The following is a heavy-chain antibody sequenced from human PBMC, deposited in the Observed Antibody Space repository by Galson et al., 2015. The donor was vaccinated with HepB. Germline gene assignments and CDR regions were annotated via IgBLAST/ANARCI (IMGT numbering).Heavy chain of an antibody. CDR1: GFTFSIFD. D-gene: IGHD1-20*01. V-gene: IGHV3-23*01. J-gene: IGHJ5*02. Sequence: SLRLSCAGSGFTFSIFDMSWVRQAPGKGLEWVSVIGGSGDSTYYADSVKGRFSISRDNSKNTVYLQMNSLRAEDTAVYYCAKPYSITGTHAWFDPWGQGTLVTVSS. CDR3: AKPYSITGTHAWFDP. CDR2: IGGSGDST.